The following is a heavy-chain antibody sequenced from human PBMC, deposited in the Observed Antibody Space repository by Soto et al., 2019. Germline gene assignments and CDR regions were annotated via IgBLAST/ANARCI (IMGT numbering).Heavy chain of an antibody. Sequence: GFGGPVPHLALSWPASGFTFDDYAMHWVRQAPGKGLEWVSDITWNSGYIGYADSVKGRFTISRDNANNSLYLQMNSLKPEDTAFYYCAKALYGSSSPDYWGQGTLVTVSS. V-gene: IGHV3-9*01. J-gene: IGHJ4*02. CDR2: ITWNSGYI. D-gene: IGHD6-13*01. CDR3: AKALYGSSSPDY. CDR1: GFTFDDYA.